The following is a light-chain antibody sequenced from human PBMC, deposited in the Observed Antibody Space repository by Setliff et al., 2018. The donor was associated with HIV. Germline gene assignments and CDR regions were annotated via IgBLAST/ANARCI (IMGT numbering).Light chain of an antibody. CDR1: SSDVGAFNY. CDR2: EVS. J-gene: IGLJ1*01. V-gene: IGLV2-14*01. Sequence: QSALAQPASVSGSPGQSITISCTGSSSDVGAFNYVSWYQQHPGKAPKLIISEVSNRPSGVSNRFSGSKSGNTASLTLSGLRAEDEADYYCCSYVTSNYSYVFGTGTKVTVL. CDR3: CSYVTSNYSYV.